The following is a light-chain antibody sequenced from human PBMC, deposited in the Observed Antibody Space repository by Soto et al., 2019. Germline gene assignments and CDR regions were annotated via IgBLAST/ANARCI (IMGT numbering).Light chain of an antibody. CDR1: QRISRW. Sequence: DIQMSQSPSTLSASVGERVTITCRASQRISRWLAWYQQKPGRAPKLLIYDVSSLQSGVPSRFSGSGSGTEFTLTISSLQSEDFAVYYCQQYNNWPPITFGQGRLLEIK. V-gene: IGKV1-5*01. CDR2: DVS. CDR3: QQYNNWPPIT. J-gene: IGKJ5*01.